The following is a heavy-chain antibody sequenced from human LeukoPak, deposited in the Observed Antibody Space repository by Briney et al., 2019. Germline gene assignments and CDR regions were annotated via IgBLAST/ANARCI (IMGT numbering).Heavy chain of an antibody. CDR2: INPNSGGT. V-gene: IGHV1-2*02. D-gene: IGHD3-16*01. Sequence: ASVKVSCKASGYTFTGYYMHWVRPAPGQGLEWMGWINPNSGGTNYAQKFQGRVTMTRDTSISTDYMELSRLRSDDTAVYYCARDVDRRGAGDVWGKGTTVTVSS. CDR1: GYTFTGYY. CDR3: ARDVDRRGAGDV. J-gene: IGHJ6*04.